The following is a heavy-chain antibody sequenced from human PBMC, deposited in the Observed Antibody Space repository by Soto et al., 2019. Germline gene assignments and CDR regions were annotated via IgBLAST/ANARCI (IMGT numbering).Heavy chain of an antibody. CDR3: ASSPERVEAIYGMDV. CDR2: MNPNSGNT. Sequence: QVQLVQSGAEVKKPGASVKVSCKASGYTFTSYDINWVRQATGQGLEWMGWMNPNSGNTGYAQKFQGRVTMTRNTSXXTAYMELSSLRSEDTAVYYCASSPERVEAIYGMDVWGQGTTVTVSS. CDR1: GYTFTSYD. J-gene: IGHJ6*02. V-gene: IGHV1-8*01. D-gene: IGHD2-15*01.